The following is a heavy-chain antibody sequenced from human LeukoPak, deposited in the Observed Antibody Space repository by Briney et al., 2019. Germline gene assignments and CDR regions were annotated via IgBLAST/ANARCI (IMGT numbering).Heavy chain of an antibody. D-gene: IGHD2-15*01. CDR3: ARDGGYCSGGSCDPYY. J-gene: IGHJ4*02. V-gene: IGHV3-74*01. CDR2: INTDGSST. Sequence: GGSLRLSCAASGFTFSSYWMHWVRQAPGKGLVWVSRINTDGSSTSYADSVKGRFTISRDNAKNTLYLQMNSLRAEDTAVYYCARDGGYCSGGSCDPYYWGQGTPVTVSS. CDR1: GFTFSSYW.